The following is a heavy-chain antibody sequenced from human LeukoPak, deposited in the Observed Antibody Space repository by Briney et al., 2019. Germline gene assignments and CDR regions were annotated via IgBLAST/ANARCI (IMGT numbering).Heavy chain of an antibody. V-gene: IGHV4-59*01. CDR1: GGSISSYY. CDR3: ARGPGSSGYFGYRIDP. D-gene: IGHD3-22*01. J-gene: IGHJ5*02. CDR2: IYYSGTT. Sequence: SETLSLTCTVSGGSISSYYWSWIRQPPGKGLEWIGYIYYSGTTNYNHSLKSRVTISVDTSKNQFSLRLSSVTAADTAVYYCARGPGSSGYFGYRIDPWGQGTLVSVSS.